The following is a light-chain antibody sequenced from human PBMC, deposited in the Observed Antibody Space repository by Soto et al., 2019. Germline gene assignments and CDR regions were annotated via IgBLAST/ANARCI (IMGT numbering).Light chain of an antibody. J-gene: IGLJ1*01. Sequence: QSALTQPASVSGSPGQSITISCTGTSSDVGGYNYVSWYQQHPGKAPKLMIYDVSYRPSGVSNRFSGSKSGDTASLTISGLQAEDEADYYCSSYPGTTSYVFGTGTKVTVL. CDR3: SSYPGTTSYV. CDR1: SSDVGGYNY. CDR2: DVS. V-gene: IGLV2-14*01.